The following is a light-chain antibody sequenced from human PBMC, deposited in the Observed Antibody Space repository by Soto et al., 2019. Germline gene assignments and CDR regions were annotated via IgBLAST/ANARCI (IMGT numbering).Light chain of an antibody. CDR3: QQYINWPRT. V-gene: IGKV3-15*01. J-gene: IGKJ1*01. CDR2: GAS. Sequence: IVLTQCPVIISVSPWERVNLYCRASQRLSSTLAWYQQRPGQAPRRLIYGASIGATDIPARVIGSCSGTEFTLTISSLQSEDFAVYYCQQYINWPRTFGQGTEV. CDR1: QRLSST.